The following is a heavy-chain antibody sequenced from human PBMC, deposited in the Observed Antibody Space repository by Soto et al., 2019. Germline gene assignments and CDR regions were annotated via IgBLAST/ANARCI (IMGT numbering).Heavy chain of an antibody. V-gene: IGHV3-23*01. CDR2: ISGSGGST. J-gene: IGHJ6*02. D-gene: IGHD6-13*01. CDR3: AKLYEAAAAGNYYYYGMDV. Sequence: EVQLLESGGGLVQPGGSLRLSCAASGFTFSSYAMSWVRQAPGKGLEWVSAISGSGGSTYYADSVKGRFTISRDNSKNTVYLQMNSLRAEDTAVYYCAKLYEAAAAGNYYYYGMDVWGQGTTVTVSS. CDR1: GFTFSSYA.